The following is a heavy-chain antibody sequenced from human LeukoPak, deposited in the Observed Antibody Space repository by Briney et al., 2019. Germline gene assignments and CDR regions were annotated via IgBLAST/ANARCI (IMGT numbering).Heavy chain of an antibody. CDR3: ARVWAPGYYYYMDV. Sequence: SETLSLTCTVSGYSISSGYYWGWIRPPPGKGLEWIALIYHSGTTYYNPSLKSRVTISVDTSKNQFSLKLSSVTAADTAVYYCARVWAPGYYYYMDVWGKGTTVTVSS. CDR2: IYHSGTT. CDR1: GYSISSGYY. D-gene: IGHD3-16*01. J-gene: IGHJ6*03. V-gene: IGHV4-38-2*02.